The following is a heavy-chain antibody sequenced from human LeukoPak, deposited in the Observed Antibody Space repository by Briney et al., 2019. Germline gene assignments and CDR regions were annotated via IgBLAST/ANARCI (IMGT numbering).Heavy chain of an antibody. Sequence: GGSLRLSCAASGFTFSSYSMNWVRQAPGKGLEWVSSISSSSSYIHYADSVKGRFTISRDNAKNSLYLQMSSLRAEDTAIYYCARALYNRGWYPDYFDSWGQGTLVTVS. CDR1: GFTFSSYS. D-gene: IGHD6-19*01. V-gene: IGHV3-21*01. J-gene: IGHJ4*02. CDR2: ISSSSSYI. CDR3: ARALYNRGWYPDYFDS.